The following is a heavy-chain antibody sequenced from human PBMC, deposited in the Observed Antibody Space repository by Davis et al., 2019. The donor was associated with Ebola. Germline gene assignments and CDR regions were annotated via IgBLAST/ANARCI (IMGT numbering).Heavy chain of an antibody. Sequence: GESLKISCAASGFTFSSYTMNWVRQAPGKGLEWVSSISSDRSHIYYADSVKGRFTISKDNAKNSLYLQMNSLRAEDTAVYYCARAGEGFLEWLTGLDYWGQGTLVTVSS. V-gene: IGHV3-21*01. CDR1: GFTFSSYT. CDR2: ISSDRSHI. CDR3: ARAGEGFLEWLTGLDY. J-gene: IGHJ4*02. D-gene: IGHD3-3*01.